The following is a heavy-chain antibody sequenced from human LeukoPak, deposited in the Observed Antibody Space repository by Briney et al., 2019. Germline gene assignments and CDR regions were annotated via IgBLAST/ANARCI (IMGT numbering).Heavy chain of an antibody. Sequence: GGSLTLSCAASGFTFSSYSMNWVRQAPGKGLEWVSYISSSSSTIYYADSVKGRFTISRDNAKNSLYLQMNSLRAEDTAVYYCARDDGDYAHPVDYWGQGTLVTVSS. CDR2: ISSSSSTI. J-gene: IGHJ4*02. CDR1: GFTFSSYS. V-gene: IGHV3-48*04. D-gene: IGHD4-17*01. CDR3: ARDDGDYAHPVDY.